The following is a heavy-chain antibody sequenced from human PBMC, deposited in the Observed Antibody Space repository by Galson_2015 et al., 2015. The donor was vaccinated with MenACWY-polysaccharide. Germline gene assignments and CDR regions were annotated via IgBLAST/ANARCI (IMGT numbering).Heavy chain of an antibody. J-gene: IGHJ4*02. CDR1: GFSLITQGVG. D-gene: IGHD2-8*01. Sequence: PALVKPTQPLTLTCTFSGFSLITQGVGVNWIRQPPGKALEWLAVIYWDGDNRYSPSLRSRLTVTKDTSRSQVVLTMTNMDPVDTGTYYCAHSRYSTNGVYYRGIADYWGQGTLVTVSS. CDR2: IYWDGDN. CDR3: AHSRYSTNGVYYRGIADY. V-gene: IGHV2-5*02.